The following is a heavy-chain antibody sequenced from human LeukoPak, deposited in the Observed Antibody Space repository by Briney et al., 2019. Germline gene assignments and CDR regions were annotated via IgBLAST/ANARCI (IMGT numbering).Heavy chain of an antibody. CDR3: ARQIASAGTAGFDF. Sequence: SETLSLTCTVSGGSISSYYWSWIRQPAGKGLEWIGRIYSPWSTNYNPSLKSRVTMSVDTSKNQFSLRLRSVTAADTAVYYCARQIASAGTAGFDFWGQGALVTVSS. D-gene: IGHD6-13*01. CDR1: GGSISSYY. CDR2: IYSPWST. V-gene: IGHV4-4*07. J-gene: IGHJ4*02.